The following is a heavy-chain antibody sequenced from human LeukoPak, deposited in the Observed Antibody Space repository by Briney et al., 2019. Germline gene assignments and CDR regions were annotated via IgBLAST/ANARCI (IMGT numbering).Heavy chain of an antibody. V-gene: IGHV4-4*02. Sequence: SETLSLTCAVSGGFISSSNWWSWVRQPPGKGLEWIGEIYHSGSTNYNPSLKSRVTISVDKSKNQFSLKLSSVTAADTAVYYCARVASGSYYSSLHSDYWGQGTLVTVSS. D-gene: IGHD1-26*01. CDR3: ARVASGSYYSSLHSDY. J-gene: IGHJ4*02. CDR2: IYHSGST. CDR1: GGFISSSNW.